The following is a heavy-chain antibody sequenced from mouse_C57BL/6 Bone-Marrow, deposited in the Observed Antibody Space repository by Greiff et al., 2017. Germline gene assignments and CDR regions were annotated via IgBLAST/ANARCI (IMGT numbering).Heavy chain of an antibody. CDR1: GFNIKDDY. Sequence: EVKLQESGAELVRPGASVKLSCTASGFNIKDDYMHWVKQRPEQGLEWIGWIDPENGDTEYASKFQGKATITADTSSNTAYLQLSSLTSEDTAVYYCTGPYYYAMDYWGQGTSVTVSS. CDR2: IDPENGDT. V-gene: IGHV14-4*01. CDR3: TGPYYYAMDY. J-gene: IGHJ4*01.